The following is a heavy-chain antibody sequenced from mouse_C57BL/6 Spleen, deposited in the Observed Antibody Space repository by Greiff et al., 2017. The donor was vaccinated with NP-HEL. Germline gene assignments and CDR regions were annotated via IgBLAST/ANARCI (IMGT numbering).Heavy chain of an antibody. J-gene: IGHJ4*01. CDR3: ARRTYYGNYDAMDY. CDR2: IYPGSGST. CDR1: GYTFTSYW. Sequence: VQLQQPGAELVKPGASVKMSCKASGYTFTSYWITWVKQRPGQGLEWIGDIYPGSGSTNYNEKFKSKATLTVDTSSSTAYMQLSSLTSEDSAVYYCARRTYYGNYDAMDYWGQGTSVTVSS. V-gene: IGHV1-55*01. D-gene: IGHD2-10*01.